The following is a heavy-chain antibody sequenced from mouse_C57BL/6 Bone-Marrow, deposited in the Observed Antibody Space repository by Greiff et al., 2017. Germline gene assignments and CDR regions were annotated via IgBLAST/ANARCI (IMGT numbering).Heavy chain of an antibody. J-gene: IGHJ4*01. Sequence: EVKLQESGPVLVKPGASVKMSCKASGYTFTDYYMNWVKQSHGKSLEWIGVINPYNGGTSYNQKFKGKATLTVDKSSSTAYMELNSLTSEDSAVYYCARWLLGAMDYWGQGTSVTVSS. CDR3: ARWLLGAMDY. CDR2: INPYNGGT. CDR1: GYTFTDYY. D-gene: IGHD2-3*01. V-gene: IGHV1-19*01.